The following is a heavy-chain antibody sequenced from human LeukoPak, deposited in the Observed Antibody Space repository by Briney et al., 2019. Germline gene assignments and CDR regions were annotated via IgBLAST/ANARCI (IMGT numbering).Heavy chain of an antibody. CDR3: ARGLSDVY. Sequence: ASETLSLTCAVYGGSLSGYYWTWIRQTPGKGLEWIGEINHSGNTNYNPSLQSRVTISLDTSTNQFSLKLTSVTAADTAVYYCARGLSDVYWGQGTLVTVSS. CDR2: INHSGNT. CDR1: GGSLSGYY. V-gene: IGHV4-34*01. J-gene: IGHJ4*02.